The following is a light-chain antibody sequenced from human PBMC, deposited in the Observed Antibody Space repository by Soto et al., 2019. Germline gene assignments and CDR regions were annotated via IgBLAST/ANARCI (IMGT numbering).Light chain of an antibody. CDR1: QSVSNN. V-gene: IGKV3-15*01. Sequence: EIVLTQSPATLSLSPGERATLSCRASQSVSNNYLAWYQQKPGQAPRLLIYGASTRATGLPARFSGTGSGTEFTLTINSLQAEDSAVYYCQQYYNWPRTFGQGTRLEIK. CDR2: GAS. CDR3: QQYYNWPRT. J-gene: IGKJ5*01.